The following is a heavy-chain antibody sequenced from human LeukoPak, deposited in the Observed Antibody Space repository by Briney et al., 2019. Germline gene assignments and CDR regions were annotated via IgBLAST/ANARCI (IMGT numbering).Heavy chain of an antibody. Sequence: SETLSLTCTVSGGSISSYYWSWIRQPAGKGLEWIGRIYTSGSTNYNASLKSRVSMSVDTSKNQFSLKLSSVTAADTAVFYCARENSGGYREFDYWGQGTLVTVSS. CDR2: IYTSGST. J-gene: IGHJ4*02. V-gene: IGHV4-4*07. D-gene: IGHD1-26*01. CDR1: GGSISSYY. CDR3: ARENSGGYREFDY.